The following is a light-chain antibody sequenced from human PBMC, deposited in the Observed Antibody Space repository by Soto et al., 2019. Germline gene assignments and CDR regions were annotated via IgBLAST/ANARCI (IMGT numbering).Light chain of an antibody. CDR1: SSDDGSYNL. CDR2: EDD. J-gene: IGLJ2*01. Sequence: QSALTQPASVSGSPGQSITISCTGTSSDDGSYNLDSWYQQYPGKAPKLMIYEDDERPSGVSNRFSGSKSGNTASLTISGLQAEDEADYYCYSYAGRSTSVFGGGTKLTVL. CDR3: YSYAGRSTSV. V-gene: IGLV2-23*01.